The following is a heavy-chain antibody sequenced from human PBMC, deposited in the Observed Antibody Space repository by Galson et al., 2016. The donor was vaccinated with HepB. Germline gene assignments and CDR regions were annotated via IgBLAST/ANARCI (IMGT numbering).Heavy chain of an antibody. Sequence: SLRLSCAASGVTLSNYGMHWVRQAPGKGLEWVAVISYDGRHMHHGESVKGRFTISRDNSKNTVDLQMNSLRGEDTAVYYCAKERNFRSTTWTTIDHWGQGTLVTVSS. J-gene: IGHJ4*02. D-gene: IGHD2/OR15-2a*01. CDR3: AKERNFRSTTWTTIDH. CDR1: GVTLSNYG. V-gene: IGHV3-30*18. CDR2: ISYDGRHM.